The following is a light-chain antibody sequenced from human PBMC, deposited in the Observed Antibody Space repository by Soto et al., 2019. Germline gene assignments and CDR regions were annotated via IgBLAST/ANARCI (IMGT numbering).Light chain of an antibody. J-gene: IGKJ4*01. Sequence: EIVMTKSPATLSVSPGERATLSCRTSQSVSSNLAWYQQKPGQAPRLLIYGASTRATGIPARFSGSGSGTEFTLTISSLQSEDFAVYYCQQYNNWPPGFGGGTKVEIK. V-gene: IGKV3-15*01. CDR2: GAS. CDR3: QQYNNWPPG. CDR1: QSVSSN.